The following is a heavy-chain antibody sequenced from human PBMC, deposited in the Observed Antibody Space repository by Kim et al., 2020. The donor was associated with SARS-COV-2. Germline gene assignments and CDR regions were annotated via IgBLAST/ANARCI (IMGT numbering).Heavy chain of an antibody. D-gene: IGHD3-16*02. CDR1: GYTFTNHA. J-gene: IGHJ4*02. CDR3: VRVVWGGYRYIDS. CDR2: INTDTGSP. V-gene: IGHV7-4-1*02. Sequence: ASVKVSCKASGYTFTNHAINWVRQAPGRGLEWMGWINTDTGSPTYAPDFTGRFVFSLDTSVSTAYLQIRSLEAEDTALYYCVRVVWGGYRYIDSWGQGIL.